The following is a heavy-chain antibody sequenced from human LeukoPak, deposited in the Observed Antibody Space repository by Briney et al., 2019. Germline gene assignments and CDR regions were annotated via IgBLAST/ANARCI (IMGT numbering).Heavy chain of an antibody. CDR2: IGSNTGDT. Sequence: ASVKVSCKASGYTFTAYYLHWVRQAPGQGLEWMAWIGSNTGDTNCAQKFKGRVTVTRDTSISTVYMELSSLTSDDTALYYCARTSLVREIPLDNWGLGTLVTVSS. D-gene: IGHD3-10*01. V-gene: IGHV1-2*02. CDR1: GYTFTAYY. CDR3: ARTSLVREIPLDN. J-gene: IGHJ4*02.